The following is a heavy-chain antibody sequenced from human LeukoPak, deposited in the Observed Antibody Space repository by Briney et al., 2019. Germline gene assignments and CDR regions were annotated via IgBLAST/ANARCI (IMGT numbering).Heavy chain of an antibody. D-gene: IGHD6-13*01. CDR2: IYYSGST. V-gene: IGHV4-59*01. CDR3: ARYLRVSAAGLDP. J-gene: IGHJ5*02. CDR1: GGSISSYY. Sequence: SETLSLTCTVSGGSISSYYWSWIRQPPGKGLEWIGYIYYSGSTNYNPSLKSRVTISVDTSKNQFSLKLSSVTAADTAVYYCARYLRVSAAGLDPWGQGTLVTVSS.